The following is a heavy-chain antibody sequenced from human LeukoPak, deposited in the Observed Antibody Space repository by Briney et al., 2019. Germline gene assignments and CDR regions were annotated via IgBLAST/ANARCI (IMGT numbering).Heavy chain of an antibody. CDR1: GGXFSGYY. CDR2: INHSGST. CDR3: ARAHGDVVVVVPASKGAYYFDY. D-gene: IGHD2-15*01. V-gene: IGHV4-34*01. Sequence: SETLSLTCAVYGGXFSGYYCSWIRQPPGKGREWIGEINHSGSTNYNPSLKSRVTISVDTSKNQFSLELRSVTAADTAVYYCARAHGDVVVVVPASKGAYYFDYWGQGTLVTVSS. J-gene: IGHJ4*02.